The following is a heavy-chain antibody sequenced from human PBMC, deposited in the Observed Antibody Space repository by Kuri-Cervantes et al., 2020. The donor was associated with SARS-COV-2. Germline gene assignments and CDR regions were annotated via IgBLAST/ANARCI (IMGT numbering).Heavy chain of an antibody. V-gene: IGHV3-30*02. Sequence: GGSLRLSCAASGFTFSSYGMHWVRQAPGKGLEWVAVIWYGGSNKYYADSVKGRFTISRDNSKNTLYLQMNSLRAEDTAVYYCAKSRGIAAQDYFDYWGQGTLVTVSS. CDR2: IWYGGSNK. CDR1: GFTFSSYG. D-gene: IGHD6-13*01. J-gene: IGHJ4*02. CDR3: AKSRGIAAQDYFDY.